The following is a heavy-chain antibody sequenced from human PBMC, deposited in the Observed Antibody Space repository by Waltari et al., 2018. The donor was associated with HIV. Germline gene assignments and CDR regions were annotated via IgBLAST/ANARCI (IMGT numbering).Heavy chain of an antibody. CDR1: TFKTYG. J-gene: IGHJ2*01. Sequence: TFKTYGMHWVRQAPGKGLEWVAVISYDGSNKDYGDSVKGRFTISKDNSKSTLYLQMNSLRAEDTAVYYCAKDISANYYDSQGGWYYDLWGRGTLVTVSS. D-gene: IGHD3-22*01. CDR2: ISYDGSNK. V-gene: IGHV3-30*18. CDR3: AKDISANYYDSQGGWYYDL.